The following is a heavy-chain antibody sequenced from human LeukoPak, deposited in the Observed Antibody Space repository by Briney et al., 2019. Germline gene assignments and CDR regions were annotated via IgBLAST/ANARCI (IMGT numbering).Heavy chain of an antibody. CDR3: AKRRTGATGYYFDY. V-gene: IGHV3-13*01. Sequence: GGSLRLSCAASGFTFSSYDMHWVRQATGKGLEWVSAIGTAGDTYYPGPVKGRFTISRDTSKNTLYLQMNSLRAEDTAVYYCAKRRTGATGYYFDYWGQGTLVTVSS. CDR2: IGTAGDT. CDR1: GFTFSSYD. D-gene: IGHD1-26*01. J-gene: IGHJ4*02.